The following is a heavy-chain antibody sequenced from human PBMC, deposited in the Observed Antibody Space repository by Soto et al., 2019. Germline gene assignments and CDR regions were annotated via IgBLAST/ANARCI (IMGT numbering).Heavy chain of an antibody. CDR3: ARDKAGLGSSWFSGGDY. V-gene: IGHV3-33*01. Sequence: GGSLRLSCAASGFTFSSYGMHWVRQAPGKGLEWVAVIWYDGSNKYYADSVKGRFTISRDNSKNTLYLQMNSLRAEDTAVYYCARDKAGLGSSWFSGGDYWGQGTLVTVSS. J-gene: IGHJ4*02. CDR2: IWYDGSNK. D-gene: IGHD6-13*01. CDR1: GFTFSSYG.